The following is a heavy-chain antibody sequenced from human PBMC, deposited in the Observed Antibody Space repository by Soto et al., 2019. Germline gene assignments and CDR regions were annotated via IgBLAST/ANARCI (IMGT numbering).Heavy chain of an antibody. V-gene: IGHV4-31*03. CDR1: GGSITRGGYY. CDR3: ARQVNPWAQGAVDI. Sequence: SETLSLTCTVSGGSITRGGYYWSWIRQHPGKGLEWIGFIYDSGITYYNPSLKSRVTISVDTSKNQFSLRLSSVTAADTAVYYCARQVNPWAQGAVDIWGQGTMVT. D-gene: IGHD3-10*01. CDR2: IYDSGIT. J-gene: IGHJ3*02.